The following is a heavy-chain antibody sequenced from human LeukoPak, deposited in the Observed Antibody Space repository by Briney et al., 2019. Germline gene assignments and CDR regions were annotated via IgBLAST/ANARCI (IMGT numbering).Heavy chain of an antibody. CDR2: IYYSGST. CDR3: ARITYYYDSSGYYYSLKAGYFDY. D-gene: IGHD3-22*01. CDR1: GGSISSSSYY. Sequence: SETLSLTCTVSGGSISSSSYYWGWIRQPPGKGLEWNGSIYYSGSTYYNPSLKSRVTISVDTSKNQFSLKLSSVTAADTDVYYCARITYYYDSSGYYYSLKAGYFDYWGQGTLVTVSS. J-gene: IGHJ4*02. V-gene: IGHV4-39*01.